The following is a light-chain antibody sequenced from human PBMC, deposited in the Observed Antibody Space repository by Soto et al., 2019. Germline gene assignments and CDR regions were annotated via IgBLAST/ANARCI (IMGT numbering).Light chain of an antibody. V-gene: IGKV3-20*01. CDR2: GAS. CDR1: QSVSSSY. J-gene: IGKJ2*01. CDR3: QQYGSSPYT. Sequence: EIVLTQSPGTLSLSPGERATLSCRASQSVSSSYLAWYQQKTGQAPRLLIYGASSRATGIPDRFSGSASGTDCTLTISRLEPEDFAVYYCQQYGSSPYTFGQGTKLEIK.